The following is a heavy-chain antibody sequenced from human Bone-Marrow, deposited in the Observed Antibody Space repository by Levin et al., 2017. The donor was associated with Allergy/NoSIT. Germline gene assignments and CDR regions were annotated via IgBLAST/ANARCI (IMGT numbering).Heavy chain of an antibody. D-gene: IGHD3-10*01. CDR3: AKDRDFYGSGSLGN. CDR2: ISGSGDST. J-gene: IGHJ4*02. Sequence: GLEWVSGISGSGDSTYDGDSVKGRFTISRDNYKNTLYLQMNSLRAEDTAVYYCAKDRDFYGSGSLGNWGQGTLVTVSS. V-gene: IGHV3-23*01.